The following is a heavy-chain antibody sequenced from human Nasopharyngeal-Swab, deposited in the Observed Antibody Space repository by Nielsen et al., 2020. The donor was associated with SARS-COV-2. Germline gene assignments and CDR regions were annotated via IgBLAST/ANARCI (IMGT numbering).Heavy chain of an antibody. J-gene: IGHJ6*02. CDR2: IYPGDSDT. D-gene: IGHD6-6*01. V-gene: IGHV5-51*01. CDR3: ARHKSSSANYYYYGMDV. CDR1: GYSFTSYW. Sequence: GESLKISCKGSGYSFTSYWIGWVRQMPGKGLEWMGIIYPGDSDTRYSPSFQGQVTISADKSISTAYLQWSSLKASDTAMYYCARHKSSSANYYYYGMDVWGQGTTVTASS.